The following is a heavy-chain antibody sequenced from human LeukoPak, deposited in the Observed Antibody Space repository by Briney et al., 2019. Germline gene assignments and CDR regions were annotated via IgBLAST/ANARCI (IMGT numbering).Heavy chain of an antibody. J-gene: IGHJ6*03. Sequence: GASVKVSCKASGYIFTGYYMHWVRQAPGQGLEWMGWINPNSGGTNYAQKFQGRVTMTRDTSISTAYMELSSLRSEDTAVYYCARGRFTYYDFWSGYYGPFHYYYMDVWGKGTTVTVSS. CDR1: GYIFTGYY. CDR3: ARGRFTYYDFWSGYYGPFHYYYMDV. CDR2: INPNSGGT. V-gene: IGHV1-2*02. D-gene: IGHD3-3*01.